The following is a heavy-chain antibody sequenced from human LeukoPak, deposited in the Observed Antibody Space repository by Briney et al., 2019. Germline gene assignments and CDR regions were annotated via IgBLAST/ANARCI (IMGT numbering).Heavy chain of an antibody. V-gene: IGHV1-69*01. Sequence: ASVKVSCKASGGTFSSYAISWVRQAPGQGLEWMGGIIPIFGTANYAQKFQGRVTITADESTSTAYMELSSLRSEDTAMYYCAKRGYSYGEFDYWGQGTLVTVSS. J-gene: IGHJ4*02. CDR1: GGTFSSYA. CDR3: AKRGYSYGEFDY. CDR2: IIPIFGTA. D-gene: IGHD5-18*01.